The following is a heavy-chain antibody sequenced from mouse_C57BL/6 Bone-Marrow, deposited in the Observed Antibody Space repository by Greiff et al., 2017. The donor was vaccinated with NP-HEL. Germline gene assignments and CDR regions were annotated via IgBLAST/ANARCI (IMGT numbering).Heavy chain of an antibody. CDR3: ARRNKIFPYYYAMEY. CDR2: ISNGGGST. J-gene: IGHJ4*01. V-gene: IGHV5-12*01. Sequence: EVQRVESGGGLVQPGGSLKLSCAASGFTFSDYYMYWVRQTPEKRLEWVAYISNGGGSTYYPDTVKGRFTISRDNAKHTLYLQMSRLKSEDTAMYYWARRNKIFPYYYAMEYWGQGTSGTGSS. CDR1: GFTFSDYY.